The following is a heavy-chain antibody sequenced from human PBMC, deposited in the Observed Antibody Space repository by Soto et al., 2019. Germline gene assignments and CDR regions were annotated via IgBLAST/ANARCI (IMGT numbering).Heavy chain of an antibody. V-gene: IGHV3-48*03. J-gene: IGHJ4*02. CDR1: GFTFSSYE. CDR2: ISSGGGNI. CDR3: ARDRWARYSGYDWHFDY. Sequence: GGSLRLSCAASGFTFSSYEMNWVRQAPGNGLERVSYISSGGGNIYYADSVKGRFTISRGNAKNSLHLQMNSLRVEDTATYFCARDRWARYSGYDWHFDYWGQGTLVPVSS. D-gene: IGHD5-12*01.